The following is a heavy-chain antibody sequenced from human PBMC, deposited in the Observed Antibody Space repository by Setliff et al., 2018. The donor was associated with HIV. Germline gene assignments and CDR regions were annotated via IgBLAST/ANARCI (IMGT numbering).Heavy chain of an antibody. J-gene: IGHJ3*02. Sequence: PSETLSLTCTVSGGSFTSRSYYWGWIRQPPGKGLEWIGSIFYSGITYYNPSLKSRVTTSVDTSKNQFSLNLTSVTAADTAVYYCARSKTFYDFWGGYYTHGAFKIWGLGTMVTVSS. CDR3: ARSKTFYDFWGGYYTHGAFKI. CDR2: IFYSGIT. D-gene: IGHD3-3*01. CDR1: GGSFTSRSYY. V-gene: IGHV4-39*01.